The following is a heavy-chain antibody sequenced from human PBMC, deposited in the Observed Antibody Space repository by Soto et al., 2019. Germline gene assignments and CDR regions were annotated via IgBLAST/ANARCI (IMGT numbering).Heavy chain of an antibody. CDR1: GGSISSYY. Sequence: PSETLSITCTVSGGSISSYYWSWIRQPPGKGLEWIGYIYYSGSTNYNPSLKSRVTISVDTSKNQFSLKLSSVTAADTAVYYCARDRIVGSGYYTGNQYYYYGMDVWGQGTTVTV. CDR3: ARDRIVGSGYYTGNQYYYYGMDV. J-gene: IGHJ6*02. CDR2: IYYSGST. D-gene: IGHD3-3*01. V-gene: IGHV4-59*12.